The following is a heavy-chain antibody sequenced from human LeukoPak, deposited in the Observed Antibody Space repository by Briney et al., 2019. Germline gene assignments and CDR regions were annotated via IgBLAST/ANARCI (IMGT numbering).Heavy chain of an antibody. CDR3: VRGVLSLGDYSYFDY. V-gene: IGHV5-51*01. CDR2: IYPGDSDT. CDR1: GYSFTTYW. D-gene: IGHD4-17*01. Sequence: GESLKISCKGSGYSFTTYWIGWVRQMPRKGLEWMGIIYPGDSDTRYSPSLQGQVSISADKSITTAYLQWSSLKASDTAVYYCVRGVLSLGDYSYFDYWGRGTLVTVSS. J-gene: IGHJ4*02.